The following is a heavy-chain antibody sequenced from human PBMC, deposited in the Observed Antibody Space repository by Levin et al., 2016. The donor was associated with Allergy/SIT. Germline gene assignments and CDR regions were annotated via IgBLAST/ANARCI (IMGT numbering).Heavy chain of an antibody. CDR3: AREGYSYPHPLDY. CDR2: IIPIFGTA. J-gene: IGHJ4*02. D-gene: IGHD5-18*01. Sequence: WVRQAPGQGLEWMGGIIPIFGTANYAQKFQGRVTITADESTSTAYMELSSLRSEDTAVYYCAREGYSYPHPLDYWGQGTLVTVSS. V-gene: IGHV1-69*01.